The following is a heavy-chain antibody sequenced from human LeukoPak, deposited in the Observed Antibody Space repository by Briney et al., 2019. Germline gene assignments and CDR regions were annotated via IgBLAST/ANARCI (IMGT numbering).Heavy chain of an antibody. CDR3: AREALTAMAPFYFDY. CDR1: GGTFSSYA. Sequence: SVKVSCKASGGTFSSYAISWVRQAPGQGLEWMGRIIPILGIANYAQKFQGRVTITADKSTSTAYMELSSLRSEDTAVYYCAREALTAMAPFYFDYWGQGTLVTVSS. D-gene: IGHD5-18*01. J-gene: IGHJ4*02. V-gene: IGHV1-69*04. CDR2: IIPILGIA.